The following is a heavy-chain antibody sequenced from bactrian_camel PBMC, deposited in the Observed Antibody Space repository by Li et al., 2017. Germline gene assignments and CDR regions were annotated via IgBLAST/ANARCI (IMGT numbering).Heavy chain of an antibody. CDR1: GFALSAYY. CDR3: ARGPENLWEYGY. J-gene: IGHJ4*01. CDR2: IDSAGST. Sequence: HVQLVESGGGSVQAGGPLMLSCAASGFALSAYYVTWVRQAPGKEREGVAVIDSAGSTRYADSVKGRFTISKDNAKNTLYLQMDSLKTEDTAVYYCARGPENLWEYGYWGQGTQV. V-gene: IGHV3S26*01.